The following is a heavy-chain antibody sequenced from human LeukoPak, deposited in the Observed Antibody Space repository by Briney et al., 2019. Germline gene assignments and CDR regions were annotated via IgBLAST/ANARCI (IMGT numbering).Heavy chain of an antibody. D-gene: IGHD5-18*01. CDR1: GFTFSSYE. CDR3: ARQVGYSYGYGESSY. J-gene: IGHJ4*02. Sequence: GGSLRLSCAASGFTFSSYEMNWVRQAPGKGLEWVSYISSSGSTIYYADSVKGRFTISRDNAKNSLYLQMNSLRAEDTAVYYCARQVGYSYGYGESSYWGQGTLVTVSS. V-gene: IGHV3-48*03. CDR2: ISSSGSTI.